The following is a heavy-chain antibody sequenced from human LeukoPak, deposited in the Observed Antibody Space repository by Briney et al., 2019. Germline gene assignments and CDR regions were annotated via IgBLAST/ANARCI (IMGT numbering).Heavy chain of an antibody. J-gene: IGHJ4*02. CDR1: GFTFSSYG. CDR2: ISYDGSNK. V-gene: IGHV3-30*18. CDR3: AKVRGDGYNYFDY. D-gene: IGHD5-24*01. Sequence: PGGSLRLSCAASGFTFSSYGMHWVRQAPGKGLEWVAVISYDGSNKYYADSVKGRFTISRDNSKNTLYLQMNSLRAEDTAVYYCAKVRGDGYNYFDYWGQGTLVTVSS.